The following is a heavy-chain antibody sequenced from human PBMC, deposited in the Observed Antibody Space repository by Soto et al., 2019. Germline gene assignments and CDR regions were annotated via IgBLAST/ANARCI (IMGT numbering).Heavy chain of an antibody. D-gene: IGHD3-9*01. Sequence: QVQLVQSGAEVKKPGSSVKVSCKASGGTFSSYTISWVRQAPGQGLEWMGRIIPILGIANYAQKFQGRVTITADKSTSTAYMELSSLRSEDTAVYYCARDTEYYDILTGYSLMDVWRKGTTVTVSS. V-gene: IGHV1-69*08. J-gene: IGHJ6*03. CDR1: GGTFSSYT. CDR3: ARDTEYYDILTGYSLMDV. CDR2: IIPILGIA.